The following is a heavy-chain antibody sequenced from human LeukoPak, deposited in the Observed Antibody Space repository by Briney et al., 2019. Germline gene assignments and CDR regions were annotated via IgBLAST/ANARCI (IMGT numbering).Heavy chain of an antibody. CDR2: ISAYNGNT. D-gene: IGHD2-2*03. CDR1: GYTFTSYG. J-gene: IGHJ6*04. V-gene: IGHV1-18*04. Sequence: GASVKVSCTASGYTFTSYGISWVRQAPGQGLEWMGWISAYNGNTNYAQKLQGRVTMTTDTSTSTAYMELRSLRSDDTAVYYCARDGGYCSSTSCRNYYYGMDVWGKGTTVTVSS. CDR3: ARDGGYCSSTSCRNYYYGMDV.